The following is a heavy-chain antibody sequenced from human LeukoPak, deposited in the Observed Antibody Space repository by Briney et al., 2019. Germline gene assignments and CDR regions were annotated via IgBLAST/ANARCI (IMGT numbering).Heavy chain of an antibody. J-gene: IGHJ6*02. Sequence: SVKVSCKASGGTFSSCAISWVRQAPGQGLEWMGGVIPIFGTANYAQKFQGRVTTTADESTSTAYMELSSLRSEDTAVYYCARDIAAAGTPFPYYYYGMDVWGQGTTVTVSS. CDR2: VIPIFGTA. V-gene: IGHV1-69*13. CDR1: GGTFSSCA. CDR3: ARDIAAAGTPFPYYYYGMDV. D-gene: IGHD6-13*01.